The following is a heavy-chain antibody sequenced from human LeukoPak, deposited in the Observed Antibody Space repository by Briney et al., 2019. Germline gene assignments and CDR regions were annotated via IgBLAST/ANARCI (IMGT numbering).Heavy chain of an antibody. CDR3: ARVGYSYGPPYNWFDP. CDR1: GYTXTGYY. J-gene: IGHJ5*02. Sequence: ASVKVSCKASGYTXTGYYMHRVRQAPGQGLEWMGWINPNSGGTNYAQKLQGRVTMARDTSISTAYMELSRLRSDDTAVYYCARVGYSYGPPYNWFDPWGQGTLVTVSS. V-gene: IGHV1-2*02. D-gene: IGHD5-18*01. CDR2: INPNSGGT.